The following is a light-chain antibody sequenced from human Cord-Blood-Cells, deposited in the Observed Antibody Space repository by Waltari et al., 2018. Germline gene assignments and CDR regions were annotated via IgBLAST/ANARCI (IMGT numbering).Light chain of an antibody. CDR1: SSDVGCYNL. J-gene: IGLJ1*01. CDR3: CSYAGSSSYV. Sequence: QSALTQPASVSGSPGQSITITCTASSSDVGCYNLVSWYQQHPGKAPKLMIYEGSKRPSGVSNRFSGSKSGNTASLTISGLQAEDEADYYCCSYAGSSSYVFGTGTKVTVL. V-gene: IGLV2-23*01. CDR2: EGS.